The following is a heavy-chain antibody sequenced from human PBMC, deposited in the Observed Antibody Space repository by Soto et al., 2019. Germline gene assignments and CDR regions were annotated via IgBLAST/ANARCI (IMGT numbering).Heavy chain of an antibody. J-gene: IGHJ6*02. V-gene: IGHV3-53*01. CDR3: ARVARYSISTNYYYGMDV. Sequence: GGSLRLSSVASGFTVSSNYMSWVRQAPGKGLEWVSVIYSGGSTYYADSVKGRFTISRDNSKNTLYLQMNSLRAEDTAVYYCARVARYSISTNYYYGMDVWGQGTTVTVSS. CDR2: IYSGGST. CDR1: GFTVSSNY. D-gene: IGHD6-6*01.